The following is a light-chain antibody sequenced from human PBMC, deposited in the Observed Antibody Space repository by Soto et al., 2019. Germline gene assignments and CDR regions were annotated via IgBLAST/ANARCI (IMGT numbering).Light chain of an antibody. Sequence: EIVLTQSPGTLSLSPGERATLSCRASQTVTSNYLAWYQRKPGQAPRLLIYGASSRTTDIPDSFSGSGSGKDFTLTITRLEPEDFAVYFCQQYAGSPSTFGQGTKVEIK. CDR1: QTVTSNY. J-gene: IGKJ1*01. V-gene: IGKV3-20*01. CDR3: QQYAGSPST. CDR2: GAS.